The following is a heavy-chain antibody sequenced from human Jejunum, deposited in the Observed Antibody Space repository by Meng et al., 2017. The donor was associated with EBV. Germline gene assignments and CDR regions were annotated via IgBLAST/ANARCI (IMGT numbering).Heavy chain of an antibody. J-gene: IGHJ4*02. CDR3: ARGSSWYRGDY. V-gene: IGHV1-3*01. CDR2: ISAGNGIT. Sequence: VQLVQSGAEVKKPGASVKVSCKASGYTLTNYAIHWVRQAPGQRLEWMGWISAGNGITKYSQKFQGRVTVTRDTSTAYMELSRLRSEDTAVYYCARGSSWYRGDYWGQGTLVTVSS. CDR1: GYTLTNYA. D-gene: IGHD6-13*01.